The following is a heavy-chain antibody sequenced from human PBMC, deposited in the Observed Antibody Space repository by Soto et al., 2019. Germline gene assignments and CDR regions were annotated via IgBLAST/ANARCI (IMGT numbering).Heavy chain of an antibody. V-gene: IGHV3-30-3*01. CDR1: GFTFSSYA. CDR2: ISYDGSNK. CDR3: AREAPDYNLSPGMDV. Sequence: QVQVVESGGGVVQPGRSLRLSCAASGFTFSSYAMHWVRQAPGKGLEWVAVISYDGSNKYYADSVTGRFTISRDNSKNALYLEMISLRAEDTAVYYCAREAPDYNLSPGMDVWGQGTTVTVSS. J-gene: IGHJ6*02. D-gene: IGHD4-4*01.